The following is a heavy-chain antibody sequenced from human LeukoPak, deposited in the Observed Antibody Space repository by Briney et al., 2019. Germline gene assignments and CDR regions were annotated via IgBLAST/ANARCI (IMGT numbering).Heavy chain of an antibody. V-gene: IGHV3-21*01. CDR1: GFTFSSYS. CDR3: ARDRDVWTGTIGPTDY. CDR2: ISSSSSYI. J-gene: IGHJ4*02. Sequence: GGSLRLSCAAPGFTFSSYSMNWVRQAPGKGLEWVSSISSSSSYIYYADSVKGRFTISRDNAKNSLYLQMNSLRAEDTAVYYCARDRDVWTGTIGPTDYWGQGTLVTVSS. D-gene: IGHD1-7*01.